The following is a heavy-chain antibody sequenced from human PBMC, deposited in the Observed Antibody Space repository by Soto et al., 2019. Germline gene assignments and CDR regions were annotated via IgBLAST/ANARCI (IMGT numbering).Heavy chain of an antibody. CDR2: MNPNSGDT. D-gene: IGHD3-9*01. CDR3: ARYKYDILTGYPRYYMDV. J-gene: IGHJ6*03. V-gene: IGHV1-8*02. Sequence: ASVKVSCKASGYTFTSYVINWVRQAAGQGLEGMGWMNPNSGDTGYAQKLQGRVTMTMNTYISTAYMELSSLRSEDKAVYDCARYKYDILTGYPRYYMDVWGKGTTVTVSS. CDR1: GYTFTSYV.